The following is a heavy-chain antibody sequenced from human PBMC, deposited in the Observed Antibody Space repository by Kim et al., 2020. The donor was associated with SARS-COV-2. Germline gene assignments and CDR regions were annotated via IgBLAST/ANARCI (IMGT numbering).Heavy chain of an antibody. V-gene: IGHV4-34*01. Sequence: SETLSLTCAVYGGSFSGYYWSWIRQPPGKGLEWIGEINHSGSTNYNPSLKSRVTISVDTSKNQFSLKLSSVTAADTAVYYCARRGPSGSYSSGFDPWGQGTLVTVSS. CDR2: INHSGST. J-gene: IGHJ5*02. CDR3: ARRGPSGSYSSGFDP. D-gene: IGHD1-26*01. CDR1: GGSFSGYY.